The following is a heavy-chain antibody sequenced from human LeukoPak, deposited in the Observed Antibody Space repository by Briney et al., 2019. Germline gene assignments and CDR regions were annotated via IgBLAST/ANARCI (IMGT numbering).Heavy chain of an antibody. CDR1: GFSFSSYG. V-gene: IGHV3-33*06. CDR3: AKDPATAAEFDY. Sequence: GGSLRLSCAVSGFSFSSYGMHWVRQAPGKGLEWVAVIWYDGSNENYADSVKGRFTISRDNSKNTLYLQMSSLRAEDTAVYYCAKDPATAAEFDYWGQGTLVTVSS. J-gene: IGHJ4*02. D-gene: IGHD2-21*02. CDR2: IWYDGSNE.